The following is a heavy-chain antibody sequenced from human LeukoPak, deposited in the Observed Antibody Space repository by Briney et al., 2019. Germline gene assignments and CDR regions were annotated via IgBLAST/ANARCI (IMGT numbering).Heavy chain of an antibody. Sequence: GGPLSLSCAPSGFTFSSYSMNCVRQAPGKGLEGLSYIYSSSSTIYYADSVKGRFTIYRENAKNTLYLQMNSLRAEDTAVYYCARDRYCSSTSCYKSGIDYWGQGTLVTVSS. CDR2: IYSSSSTI. CDR1: GFTFSSYS. D-gene: IGHD2-2*02. CDR3: ARDRYCSSTSCYKSGIDY. V-gene: IGHV3-48*04. J-gene: IGHJ4*02.